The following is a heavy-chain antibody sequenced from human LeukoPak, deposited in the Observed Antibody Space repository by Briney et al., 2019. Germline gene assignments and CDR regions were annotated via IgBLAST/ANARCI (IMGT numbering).Heavy chain of an antibody. CDR1: GFTLRNYA. D-gene: IGHD6-19*01. CDR3: ARQGSGPDYYFDY. J-gene: IGHJ4*02. CDR2: ISGAGATT. Sequence: GGSLRLSCAASGFTLRNYAMDWVRQGPGKGLEWVAAISGAGATTFYTDSVKGRFTISRDNSKDTLYLQMNSLRAEDTAVYYCARQGSGPDYYFDYWGQGTLATVSS. V-gene: IGHV3-23*01.